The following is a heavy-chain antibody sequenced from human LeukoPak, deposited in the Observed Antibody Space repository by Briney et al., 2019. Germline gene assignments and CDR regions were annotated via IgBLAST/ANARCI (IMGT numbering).Heavy chain of an antibody. D-gene: IGHD3-22*01. V-gene: IGHV1-18*01. Sequence: ASVKVSCKASGYTFTSYGISWVRQAPGQGLEWMGWISAYNGNTNYAQKFQGRVTITTDESTSTAYMELSSLRSEDTAVYYCAAYYDSSGYYRKNDYWGQGTLVTVSS. CDR3: AAYYDSSGYYRKNDY. CDR1: GYTFTSYG. CDR2: ISAYNGNT. J-gene: IGHJ4*02.